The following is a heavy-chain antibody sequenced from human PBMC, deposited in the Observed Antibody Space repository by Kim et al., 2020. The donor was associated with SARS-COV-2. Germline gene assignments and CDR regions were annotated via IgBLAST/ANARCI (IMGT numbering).Heavy chain of an antibody. CDR1: GFTFSSYW. J-gene: IGHJ6*02. D-gene: IGHD3-22*01. CDR2: IKQDGSEK. CDR3: ARDSVTYYYDSSGYSYYYNGIDV. Sequence: GGSLRLSCAASGFTFSSYWMSWVRQAPGKGLEWVANIKQDGSEKYYVDSVKGRFTISRDNAKNSLYLQMNSLRAEDTAVYYCARDSVTYYYDSSGYSYYYNGIDVWGQVTTVTVSS. V-gene: IGHV3-7*01.